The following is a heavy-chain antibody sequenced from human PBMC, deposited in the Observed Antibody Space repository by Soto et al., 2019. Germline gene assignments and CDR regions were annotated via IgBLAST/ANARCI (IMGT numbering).Heavy chain of an antibody. CDR2: IIPILNSP. J-gene: IGHJ6*02. V-gene: IGHV1-69*13. CDR1: GGTFGSYA. D-gene: IGHD2-21*01. Sequence: SVKVSCKASGGTFGSYAITWVRRAPGQGLEWLGGIIPILNSPAYAQKFQARVVITADEITNTAYMELNSLRFDDTAVYYCAREAPYCTSETCHKFYDMDVWGQGTTVTVSS. CDR3: AREAPYCTSETCHKFYDMDV.